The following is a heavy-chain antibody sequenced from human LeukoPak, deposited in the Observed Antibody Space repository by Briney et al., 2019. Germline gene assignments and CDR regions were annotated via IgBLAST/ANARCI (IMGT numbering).Heavy chain of an antibody. J-gene: IGHJ6*02. CDR3: ARLNSVNYYYYGMDV. V-gene: IGHV5-51*01. D-gene: IGHD2/OR15-2a*01. CDR2: IYPGDSDT. Sequence: PGESLKISCKGSGYSFTTYWIGWVRQMPGKGLEWMGIIYPGDSDTRYSPSFQGQVTISADKAISTAYLQWSSLKASDTAMYFCARLNSVNYYYYGMDVWGQGTTVTVSS. CDR1: GYSFTTYW.